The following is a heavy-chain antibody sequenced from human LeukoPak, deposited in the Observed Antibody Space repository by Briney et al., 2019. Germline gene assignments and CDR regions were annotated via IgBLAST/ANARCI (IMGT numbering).Heavy chain of an antibody. D-gene: IGHD7-27*01. CDR2: ISSRSTAI. V-gene: IGHV3-48*01. CDR3: ARYLLGYYYMDV. Sequence: PGGSLRLSCAASGFTFSDYSINWVRQAPGKELEWVSYISSRSTAIYYADSVKGRFIISKDNAKNSLYLQMNSLRAEDTAVYYCARYLLGYYYMDVWGKGTTVTVSS. CDR1: GFTFSDYS. J-gene: IGHJ6*03.